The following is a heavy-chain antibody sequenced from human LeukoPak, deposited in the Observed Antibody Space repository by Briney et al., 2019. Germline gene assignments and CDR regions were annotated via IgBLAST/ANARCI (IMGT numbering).Heavy chain of an antibody. CDR1: GFSFSVYA. Sequence: GGSLRLSCVASGFSFSVYAMSWVRQAPGDGLTWVSGSSGSGGRTYSADSVKGRFTISRDNSRKTLYLQMNSLRAEDTAVYYCARGGGNFDRSGYYEYYFDYWGQGTLVTVSS. V-gene: IGHV3-23*01. CDR3: ARGGGNFDRSGYYEYYFDY. J-gene: IGHJ4*02. D-gene: IGHD3-22*01. CDR2: SSGSGGRT.